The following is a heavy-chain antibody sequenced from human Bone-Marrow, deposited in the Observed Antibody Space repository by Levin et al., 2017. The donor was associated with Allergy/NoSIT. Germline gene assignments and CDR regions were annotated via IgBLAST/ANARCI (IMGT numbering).Heavy chain of an antibody. D-gene: IGHD6-13*01. CDR3: AREGGLSSTWYQDAFDI. V-gene: IGHV4-59*01. CDR1: GGSISSYY. CDR2: IYNSGST. J-gene: IGHJ3*02. Sequence: SETLSLTCAVSGGSISSYYWNWIRQPPGKGLEWIGYIYNSGSTNYNPSLKSRVTISVDTSKNQFSLKLSAVTAADTAVYYCAREGGLSSTWYQDAFDIWGQGTMVTVS.